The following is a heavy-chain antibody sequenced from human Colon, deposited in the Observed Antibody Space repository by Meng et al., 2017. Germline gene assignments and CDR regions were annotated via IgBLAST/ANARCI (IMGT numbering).Heavy chain of an antibody. CDR1: GASITSYY. J-gene: IGHJ5*02. V-gene: IGHV4-59*01. Sequence: QVHLQESGPGLGKPSETLSLTCTVSGASITSYYWSWIRQSPGKGLEWLGHVYYTGGPTYNPSLKSRLTLSVDMSKNQFSLKLKSVTAADTAVYYCAAYGSGTNYANNWFDPWGQGTLVTVFS. CDR2: VYYTGGP. D-gene: IGHD3-10*01. CDR3: AAYGSGTNYANNWFDP.